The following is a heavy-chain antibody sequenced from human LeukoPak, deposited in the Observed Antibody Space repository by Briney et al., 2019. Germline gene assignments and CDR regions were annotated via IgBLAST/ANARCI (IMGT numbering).Heavy chain of an antibody. CDR3: AAYGIAAAGFDY. CDR2: IYYSGST. V-gene: IGHV4-59*01. D-gene: IGHD6-13*01. J-gene: IGHJ4*02. Sequence: SETLSLTCTVSGGSISSYYWSWIRQPPGKGLEWIGYIYYSGSTNYNPSLKSRVTISVDTSKNQFSLKLSSVTAADTVVYYWAAYGIAAAGFDYWGQGTLVTVSS. CDR1: GGSISSYY.